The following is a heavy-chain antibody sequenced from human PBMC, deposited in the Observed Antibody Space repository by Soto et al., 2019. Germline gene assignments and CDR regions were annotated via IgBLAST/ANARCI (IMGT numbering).Heavy chain of an antibody. V-gene: IGHV3-53*01. CDR1: GFTVSSNY. CDR3: ATSSCLYYYDSSFDY. J-gene: IGHJ4*02. CDR2: IFIGGST. D-gene: IGHD3-22*01. Sequence: GGSLRLSCAASGFTVSSNYMSWVRQAPGKGLEWVSVIFIGGSTYYADSVKGRFTISRDNSKNTLYLQMNSLRAEDTATYYCATSSCLYYYDSSFDYWGQGNLVTVSS.